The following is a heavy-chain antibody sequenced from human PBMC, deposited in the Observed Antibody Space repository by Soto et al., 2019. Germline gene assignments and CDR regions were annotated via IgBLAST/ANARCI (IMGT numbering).Heavy chain of an antibody. Sequence: PGGSLRLSCAASGFTFSSYSMNWVRQAPGKGLEWVSYISSSSSTIYYADSVKGRFTISRDNAKNSLYLQMNSLRAEDTAVYYCARSGGTYYDFWSGYSDNWFDPWGQGTLVTVSS. CDR2: ISSSSSTI. J-gene: IGHJ5*02. D-gene: IGHD3-3*01. V-gene: IGHV3-48*01. CDR3: ARSGGTYYDFWSGYSDNWFDP. CDR1: GFTFSSYS.